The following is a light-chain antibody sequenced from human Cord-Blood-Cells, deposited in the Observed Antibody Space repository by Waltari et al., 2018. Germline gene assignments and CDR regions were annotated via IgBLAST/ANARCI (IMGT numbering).Light chain of an antibody. Sequence: ERATLSGRASQSVSSSYLAWYQQKPGQAPRLLIYGASSRATGIPDRCSGSGSGTDFTLTISRLEPEDFAVYYCQQYGSSPFTFGPGTKVDIK. CDR2: GAS. J-gene: IGKJ3*01. CDR1: QSVSSSY. V-gene: IGKV3-20*01. CDR3: QQYGSSPFT.